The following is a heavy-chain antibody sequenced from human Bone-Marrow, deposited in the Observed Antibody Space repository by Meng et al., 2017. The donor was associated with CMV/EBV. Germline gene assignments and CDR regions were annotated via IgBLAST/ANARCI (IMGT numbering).Heavy chain of an antibody. CDR2: IYPGDSDT. J-gene: IGHJ4*02. CDR3: AICAGSSGYYEGVAY. V-gene: IGHV5-51*01. Sequence: GESLKISCKGSGYSFTSYWIGWVRQMPGKGLEWMGIIYPGDSDTRYSPSFQGQVTISADKSISTAYLQWSSLKASDTAMYYCAICAGSSGYYEGVAYWGQGTLVSFSS. D-gene: IGHD3-22*01. CDR1: GYSFTSYW.